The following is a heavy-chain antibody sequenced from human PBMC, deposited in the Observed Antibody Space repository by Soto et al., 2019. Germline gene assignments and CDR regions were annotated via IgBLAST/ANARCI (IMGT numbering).Heavy chain of an antibody. Sequence: EVQLVESGGGLIQPGGALRISFAASGFTFSSKDMNWVRQAPGKGLEGVSLIYSGGSTYYADSVKGRFTISRDNSKNTLYLQMSSLRAEDTAVYYCATRPLLPGAPWGQGTMVTVSS. CDR1: GFTFSSKD. J-gene: IGHJ3*01. CDR2: IYSGGST. V-gene: IGHV3-53*01. D-gene: IGHD3-22*01. CDR3: ATRPLLPGAP.